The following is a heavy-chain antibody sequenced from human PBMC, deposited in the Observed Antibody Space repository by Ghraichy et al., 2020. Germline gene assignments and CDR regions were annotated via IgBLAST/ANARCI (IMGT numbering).Heavy chain of an antibody. CDR3: ARHKRGAGYSLVPLFYDY. J-gene: IGHJ4*02. CDR2: IYYSGST. D-gene: IGHD5-18*01. Sequence: SETLSLTCTVSGGSISSYYWSWIRQPPGKGLEWIGYIYYSGSTNYNPSLKSRVTISVDMSKNQFSLKLSSVTAADTAVYYCARHKRGAGYSLVPLFYDYWGQGTLVTVSS. CDR1: GGSISSYY. V-gene: IGHV4-59*01.